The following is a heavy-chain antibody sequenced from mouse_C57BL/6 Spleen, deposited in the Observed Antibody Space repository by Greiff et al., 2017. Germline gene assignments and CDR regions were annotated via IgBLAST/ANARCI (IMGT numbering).Heavy chain of an antibody. V-gene: IGHV1-15*01. CDR2: IDPETGGT. CDR1: GYTFTDYE. Sequence: VQLVESGAELVRPGASVTLSCKASGYTFTDYEMHWVKQTPVHGLEWIGAIDPETGGTAYNQKFKGKAILTADKSSSTAYMELRSLTSEDSAVYYCTRERDYGSSPWFAYWGQGTLVTVSA. J-gene: IGHJ3*01. D-gene: IGHD1-1*01. CDR3: TRERDYGSSPWFAY.